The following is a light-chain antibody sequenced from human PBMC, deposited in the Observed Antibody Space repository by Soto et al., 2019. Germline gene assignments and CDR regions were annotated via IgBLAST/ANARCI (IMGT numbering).Light chain of an antibody. CDR1: KLVGSS. Sequence: IAMAQSASPLNLTPWERSRPSCGASKLVGSSMAWYHQKPGQPPRLLIYGASTRAAGVPARFSGSGSGTEFTLTISSLQSEDSAVYYCQQYNNWPVTFGGGTKVDIK. CDR2: GAS. CDR3: QQYNNWPVT. J-gene: IGKJ4*01. V-gene: IGKV3-15*01.